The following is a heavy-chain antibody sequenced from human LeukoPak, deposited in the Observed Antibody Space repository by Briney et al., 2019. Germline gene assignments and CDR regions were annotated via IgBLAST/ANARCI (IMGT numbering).Heavy chain of an antibody. CDR1: GYSFATYW. V-gene: IGHV5-51*01. CDR3: ARQQPPHYDVLTGTYYYYYMDV. CDR2: IYPGDSDT. J-gene: IGHJ6*03. D-gene: IGHD3-9*01. Sequence: GESLKISCKGSGYSFATYWIGWVRQMPGKGLEWMGIIYPGDSDTRYSPSFQGQVTISADKSISTAYLQWSSLKASDTAMYYCARQQPPHYDVLTGTYYYYYMDVWGNGTTVTVSS.